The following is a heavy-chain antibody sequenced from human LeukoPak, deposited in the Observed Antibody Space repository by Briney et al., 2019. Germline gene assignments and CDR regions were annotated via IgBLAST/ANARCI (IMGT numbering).Heavy chain of an antibody. J-gene: IGHJ4*02. Sequence: GGSLRLSCAPSGLSVNNNYMNWVRQAPGKGLEGVSVKDNFGNPHYTDSVKGRFTIPRDISKNTVYLQMNTLSAEDTAVYYCAGGSYYGSGSRPGYFDHWGQGTLVTVSS. CDR2: KDNFGNP. D-gene: IGHD3-10*01. V-gene: IGHV3-53*01. CDR3: AGGSYYGSGSRPGYFDH. CDR1: GLSVNNNY.